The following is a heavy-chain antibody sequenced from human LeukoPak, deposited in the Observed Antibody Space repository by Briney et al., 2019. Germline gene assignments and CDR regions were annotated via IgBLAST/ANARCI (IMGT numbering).Heavy chain of an antibody. CDR3: AKGNPFYDY. CDR2: IYTSGST. Sequence: PSETLSLTCIVSGGSISSNNYYWGWIRQPPGKGLEWIGNIYTSGSTYYSPSLKSRVIISLDTSENQFSLTLSSVTAADTAVYYCAKGNPFYDYWGQGTLVTVSS. D-gene: IGHD5/OR15-5a*01. J-gene: IGHJ4*02. V-gene: IGHV4-39*07. CDR1: GGSISSNNYY.